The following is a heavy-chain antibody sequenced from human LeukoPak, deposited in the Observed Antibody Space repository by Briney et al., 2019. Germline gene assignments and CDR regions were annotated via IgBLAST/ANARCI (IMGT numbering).Heavy chain of an antibody. CDR1: GFTFSSYA. D-gene: IGHD6-19*01. Sequence: PGGSLRLSCAASGFTFSSYAMSWVRQAPGKGLEWVSTISGSGGSTYYADSVKGRFTISRDNSKNTLYLQMNSLRAEDTAVYYCARSLYSSGWYYFDYWGQGTLVTVSS. CDR3: ARSLYSSGWYYFDY. CDR2: ISGSGGST. V-gene: IGHV3-23*01. J-gene: IGHJ4*02.